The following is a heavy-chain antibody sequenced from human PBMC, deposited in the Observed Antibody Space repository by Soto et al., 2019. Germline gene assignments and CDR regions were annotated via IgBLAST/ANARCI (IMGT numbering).Heavy chain of an antibody. CDR2: ISYDGSLQ. CDR1: GFAFSSYG. Sequence: QAQLVESGGGVVQPGRSLRLSCAASGFAFSSYGMHWVRQAPGTGLEWVAVISYDGSLQHYADSVKGRFTISRDNSKNMVLLQISSLSAEDTAVYYCVSDRGYGHASVPYSWGQETLVSVSS. V-gene: IGHV3-30*03. D-gene: IGHD5-18*01. CDR3: VSDRGYGHASVPYS. J-gene: IGHJ4*02.